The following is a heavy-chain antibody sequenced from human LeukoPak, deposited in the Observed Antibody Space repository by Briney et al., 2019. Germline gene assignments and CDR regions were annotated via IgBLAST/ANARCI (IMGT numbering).Heavy chain of an antibody. CDR3: ASARYSSGWHYYYYYYMDV. CDR1: GFTVSSNY. V-gene: IGHV3-53*01. J-gene: IGHJ6*03. D-gene: IGHD6-19*01. CDR2: IFSGGST. Sequence: GGSLRLSCAASGFTVSSNYMSWVRQAPGKGLEWVSVIFSGGSTYYADSVKGRFTISRDNSKNTLYLQMNSLRAEDTAVYYCASARYSSGWHYYYYYYMDVWGKGTTVTVSS.